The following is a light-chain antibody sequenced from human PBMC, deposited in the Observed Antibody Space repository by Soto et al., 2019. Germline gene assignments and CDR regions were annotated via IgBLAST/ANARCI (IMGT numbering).Light chain of an antibody. CDR3: QQYGSSPYT. V-gene: IGKV3-20*01. CDR2: GAS. Sequence: EIVLTQSPGTLSLSPEERATLSCRASQSVSNNYLAWYQQKPGQAPRLLIYGASSRATGIPDSFSGGGSGTDFTLTISRLEPEDFAVYYCQQYGSSPYTFGQGTK. J-gene: IGKJ2*01. CDR1: QSVSNNY.